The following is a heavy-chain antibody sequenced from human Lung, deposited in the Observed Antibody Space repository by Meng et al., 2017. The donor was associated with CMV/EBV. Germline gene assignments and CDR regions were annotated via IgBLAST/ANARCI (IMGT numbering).Heavy chain of an antibody. CDR2: IYWDDDE. V-gene: IGHV2-5*02. J-gene: IGHJ5*02. Sequence: QITLKESGPTLVKPXQTLTLTCTFSGFSLSTSGVAVGWIRQPPGKALEWLAIIYWDDDERYTPSLKSRLTITKDTSKNQVVFTMTNMDPVDTGTYYCTSQYCSDGSRYCWFDPGGQGTLVTVSS. CDR1: GFSLSTSGVA. CDR3: TSQYCSDGSRYCWFDP. D-gene: IGHD2-15*01.